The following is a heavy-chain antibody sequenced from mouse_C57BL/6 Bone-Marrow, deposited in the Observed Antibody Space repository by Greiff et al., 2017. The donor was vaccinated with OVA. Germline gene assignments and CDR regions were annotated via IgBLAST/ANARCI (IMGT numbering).Heavy chain of an antibody. CDR1: GYTFTSYG. CDR2: INPRSGNT. D-gene: IGHD1-1*01. J-gene: IGHJ2*01. Sequence: QVQLQQSGAELARPGASVKLSCKASGYTFTSYGISWVKQRPGQGLEWIGEINPRSGNTYYNEKFKGKATLTADKSSSTAYMELRSLTAEDSAVYFGARKEDGSYYIDDWGQGTTLTVSS. V-gene: IGHV1-81*01. CDR3: ARKEDGSYYIDD.